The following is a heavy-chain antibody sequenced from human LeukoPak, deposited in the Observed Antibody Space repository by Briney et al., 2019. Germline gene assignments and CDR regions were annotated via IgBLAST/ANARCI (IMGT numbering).Heavy chain of an antibody. CDR1: GGSFSGYY. CDR2: INHSGST. Sequence: SETLSLTCAVCGGSFSGYYWSWIRQPPGKGLEWIGEINHSGSTYYNPSLKSRVTISVDTSKNQFSLKLSSVTAADTAVYYCARDSSPSSWYRVNWFDPWGQGTLVTVSS. CDR3: ARDSSPSSWYRVNWFDP. V-gene: IGHV4-34*01. J-gene: IGHJ5*02. D-gene: IGHD6-13*01.